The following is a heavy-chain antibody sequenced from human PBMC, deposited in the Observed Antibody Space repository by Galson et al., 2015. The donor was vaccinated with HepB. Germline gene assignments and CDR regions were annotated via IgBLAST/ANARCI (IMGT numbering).Heavy chain of an antibody. CDR2: IYHSGST. CDR1: GGSISSSNW. Sequence: TLSLTCAVSGGSISSSNWWSWVRQPPGKGLEWIGEIYHSGSTNYNPSLKSRVTISVDKSKNQFSLKLSSVTAADTAVYYCAGERQEEKYCSSTSCSWAPIDYWGQGTLVTVSS. D-gene: IGHD2-2*01. CDR3: AGERQEEKYCSSTSCSWAPIDY. V-gene: IGHV4-4*02. J-gene: IGHJ4*02.